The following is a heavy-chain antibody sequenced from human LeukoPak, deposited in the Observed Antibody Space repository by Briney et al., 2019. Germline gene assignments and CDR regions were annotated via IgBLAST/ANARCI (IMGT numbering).Heavy chain of an antibody. CDR1: GFTFSSYS. CDR2: ISSSSSTI. D-gene: IGHD3-10*01. V-gene: IGHV3-48*04. Sequence: GGSLRLSCAASGFTFSSYSMNWVRQAPGKGLEWVSYISSSSSTIYYADSVKGRFTISRDNAKNSLHLQMNSLRAEDTAVYYCAREYGSGSYHCDYWGQGTLVTVSS. CDR3: AREYGSGSYHCDY. J-gene: IGHJ4*02.